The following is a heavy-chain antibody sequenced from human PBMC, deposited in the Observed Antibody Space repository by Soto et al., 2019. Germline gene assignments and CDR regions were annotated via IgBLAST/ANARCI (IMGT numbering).Heavy chain of an antibody. CDR2: LGSSGSTI. D-gene: IGHD1-26*01. Sequence: QVQLVESGGGLVKPGGSLRLSWVASGFTLSNFYMTWIRQAPGKGLEWVSYLGSSGSTIYYADSVRGRFTISRDNAKNSLYLQLNSLRADDTAVYYCARDRGAGWLDPWGQGTLVTVSS. J-gene: IGHJ5*02. V-gene: IGHV3-11*01. CDR1: GFTLSNFY. CDR3: ARDRGAGWLDP.